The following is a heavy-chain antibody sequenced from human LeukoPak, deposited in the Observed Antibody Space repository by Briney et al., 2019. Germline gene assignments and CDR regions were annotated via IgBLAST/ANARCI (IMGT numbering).Heavy chain of an antibody. V-gene: IGHV3-48*03. J-gene: IGHJ6*03. Sequence: GGSLRLSCAASGFTFSSYEMNWVRQAPGKGLEWVSYISSSGSTIYYADSVKGRFTISRDNAKNSLYLQMNSLRAEDTAVYYCASTPNSSGWPYYYYHYYMDVWGKGTTVTISS. D-gene: IGHD6-19*01. CDR3: ASTPNSSGWPYYYYHYYMDV. CDR1: GFTFSSYE. CDR2: ISSSGSTI.